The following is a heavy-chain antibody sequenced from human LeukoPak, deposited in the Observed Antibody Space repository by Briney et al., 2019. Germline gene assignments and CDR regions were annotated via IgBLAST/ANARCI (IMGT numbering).Heavy chain of an antibody. CDR2: ISGSGGST. J-gene: IGHJ4*02. D-gene: IGHD2-2*01. Sequence: GGSLRLSCAASGCTFSSYAKSWVRQAPGKGLEWVSAISGSGGSTYYADSVKGRFTISRDNSKNTLYLQMNSLRAEDTAVYYCAKDPSSTSREGTDYWGQGTLVTVSS. CDR3: AKDPSSTSREGTDY. V-gene: IGHV3-23*01. CDR1: GCTFSSYA.